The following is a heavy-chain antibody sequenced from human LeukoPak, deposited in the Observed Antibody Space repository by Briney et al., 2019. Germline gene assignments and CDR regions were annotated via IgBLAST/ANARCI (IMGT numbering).Heavy chain of an antibody. V-gene: IGHV1-46*01. D-gene: IGHD3-10*01. CDR1: GYTFTSYY. CDR3: ARGPSITMVRGGQWYYYMDV. J-gene: IGHJ6*03. Sequence: ASVKVSCKASGYTFTSYYMHWVRQAPGEGLEWMGIINPTGGSTSYAQKFQGRVTMTRDTSTSTVYMELSSLRSEDTAVYYCARGPSITMVRGGQWYYYMDVWGKGTTVTISS. CDR2: INPTGGST.